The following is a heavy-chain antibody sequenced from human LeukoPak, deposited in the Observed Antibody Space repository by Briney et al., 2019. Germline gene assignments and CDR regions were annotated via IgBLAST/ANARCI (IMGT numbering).Heavy chain of an antibody. CDR2: INHSGST. CDR1: GGSFSGYY. V-gene: IGHV4-34*01. CDR3: ARESRIAAAGAFDY. Sequence: SGTLSLTCAVYGGSFSGYYWSWIRQPPGKGLEWIGEINHSGSTNYNPSLKSRVTISVDTSKNQFSLKLSSVTAADTAVYYCARESRIAAAGAFDYWGQGTLVTVSS. D-gene: IGHD6-13*01. J-gene: IGHJ4*02.